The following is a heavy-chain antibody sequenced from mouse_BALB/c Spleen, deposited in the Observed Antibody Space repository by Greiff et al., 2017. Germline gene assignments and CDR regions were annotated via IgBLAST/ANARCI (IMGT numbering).Heavy chain of an antibody. Sequence: VQLKESGPELVKPGASVKMSCKASGYTFTSYVMHWVKQKPGQGLEWIGYINPYNDGTKYNEKFKGKATLTSDKSSSTAYMELSSLTSKDSAVYYCARGRDYDVQAYWGQGTLVTVSA. CDR2: INPYNDGT. V-gene: IGHV1-14*01. D-gene: IGHD2-4*01. CDR3: ARGRDYDVQAY. CDR1: GYTFTSYV. J-gene: IGHJ3*01.